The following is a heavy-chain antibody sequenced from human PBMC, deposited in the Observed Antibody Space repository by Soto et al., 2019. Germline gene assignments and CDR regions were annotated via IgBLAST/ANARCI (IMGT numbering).Heavy chain of an antibody. CDR2: SSNSGSCT. J-gene: IGHJ4*02. D-gene: IGHD1-1*01. CDR3: VKSGDNHNLLVY. V-gene: IGHV3-11*06. CDR1: GFTLSDHY. Sequence: GGSVRLSCAASGFTLSDHYMRCIRQAPGKGLEWIGCSSNSGSCTRYADSVKGRFSISIDNAKSSLYLQISSLRGDDTATYYCVKSGDNHNLLVYSGQATPLNVSS.